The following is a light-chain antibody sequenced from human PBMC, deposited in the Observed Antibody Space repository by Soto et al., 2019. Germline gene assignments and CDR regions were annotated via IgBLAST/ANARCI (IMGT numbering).Light chain of an antibody. CDR2: GAS. CDR1: QSVSSSY. CDR3: QQYGSSPPT. J-gene: IGKJ1*01. V-gene: IGKV3-20*01. Sequence: VMSHSAAPVSVSPVERATLSCKSSQSVSSSYLAWYQQKPGPAPRLLIYGASSRATGIPDRFSGSGSGTDCTLTISRLEPEDVAVYYCQQYGSSPPTFGQGTKVDIK.